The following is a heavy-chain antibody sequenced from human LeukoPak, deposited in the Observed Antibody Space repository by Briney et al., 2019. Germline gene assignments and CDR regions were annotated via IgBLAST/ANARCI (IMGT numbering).Heavy chain of an antibody. V-gene: IGHV4-39*01. CDR1: GGSISSGSYH. J-gene: IGHJ4*02. CDR3: ARGSYISSTWYYFDY. Sequence: WETLSLTCTVSGGSISSGSYHWGWIRQPPGKGLEWIGNVYYTGSTYYNPSLKSRVTITSKNQFSLKLISVTAADTAVYYCARGSYISSTWYYFDYWGQGTLVTVSS. D-gene: IGHD6-13*01. CDR2: VYYTGST.